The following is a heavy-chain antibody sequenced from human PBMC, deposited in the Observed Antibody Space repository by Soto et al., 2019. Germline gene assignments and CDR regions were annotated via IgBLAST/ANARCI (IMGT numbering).Heavy chain of an antibody. CDR3: ARGGAGYCSSTSCYSVRGESWFDP. CDR1: GGSFSGYY. J-gene: IGHJ5*02. V-gene: IGHV4-34*01. CDR2: INHSGST. Sequence: QVQLQQWGAGLLKPSETLSLTCAVYGGSFSGYYWSWIHQPPGKGLEWIGEINHSGSTNYNPSLKTRVTISLDTSTNLLAMKLSSGTAADTAMYYCARGGAGYCSSTSCYSVRGESWFDPWGQGTLVTVSS. D-gene: IGHD2-2*02.